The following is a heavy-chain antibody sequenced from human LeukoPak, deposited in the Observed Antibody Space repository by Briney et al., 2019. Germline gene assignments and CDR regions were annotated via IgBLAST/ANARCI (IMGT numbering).Heavy chain of an antibody. D-gene: IGHD3-10*01. CDR1: GFSFSFYA. V-gene: IGHV3-30*04. CDR2: ISFDGGNK. CDR3: ARVRFRGVINPYYFYGMDV. J-gene: IGHJ6*02. Sequence: GGSLRLSCAASGFSFSFYAMHWVRQAPGEGLEWVAVISFDGGNKYYADSVQGRFTISRDNSKSTLYLQMNSLRGEDTAVYYCARVRFRGVINPYYFYGMDVWGHGTTVTVSS.